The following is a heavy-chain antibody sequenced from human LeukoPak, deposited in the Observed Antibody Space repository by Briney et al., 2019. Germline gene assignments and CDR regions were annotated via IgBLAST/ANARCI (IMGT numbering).Heavy chain of an antibody. CDR1: GYTLTELS. Sequence: GASVKVSCKVSGYTLTELSMHWVRQAPGKGLEWMGGFDPEDGETIYAQKFQGRVTMTEDTSTDTPYMELSSLRSEGTAVCYCATDSPWDYGGNHYYYYGMDVWGQGTTVTVSS. D-gene: IGHD4-23*01. V-gene: IGHV1-24*01. J-gene: IGHJ6*02. CDR2: FDPEDGET. CDR3: ATDSPWDYGGNHYYYYGMDV.